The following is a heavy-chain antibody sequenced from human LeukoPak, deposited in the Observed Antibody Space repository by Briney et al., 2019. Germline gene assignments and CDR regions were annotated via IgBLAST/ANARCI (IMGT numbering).Heavy chain of an antibody. V-gene: IGHV4-30-4*08. D-gene: IGHD3-10*01. CDR1: GGSISSGDYY. CDR2: IYYSGST. J-gene: IGHJ6*03. Sequence: SETLSLTCTVSGGSISSGDYYWSWIRQPPGKGLEWIGYIYYSGSTYYNPSLKSRVTISVDTSKNRFSLKLSSVTAADTAVYYCARRRGGSGNYYMDVWGKGTTVTVSS. CDR3: ARRRGGSGNYYMDV.